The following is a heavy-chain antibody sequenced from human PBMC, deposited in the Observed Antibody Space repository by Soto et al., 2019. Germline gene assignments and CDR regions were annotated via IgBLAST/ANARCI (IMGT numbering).Heavy chain of an antibody. J-gene: IGHJ6*02. Sequence: QVQLVQSGAEVKKPGASVKVSCKASGYTFTSYYMHWVRQAPGQGLEWMGIINPSGGSTSYAQKFQGRVTMTRDTSTSTVYMELSSLRSEDTAVYYCALGGYCSSTSCYTGGYYYYYYGMGVWGQGTTVTVSS. D-gene: IGHD2-2*02. CDR2: INPSGGST. CDR1: GYTFTSYY. CDR3: ALGGYCSSTSCYTGGYYYYYYGMGV. V-gene: IGHV1-46*01.